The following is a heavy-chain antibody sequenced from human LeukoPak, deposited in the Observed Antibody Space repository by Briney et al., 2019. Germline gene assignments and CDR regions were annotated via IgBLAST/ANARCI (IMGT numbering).Heavy chain of an antibody. CDR3: ARWDGRSTWLYDY. CDR1: GFTFSHYW. J-gene: IGHJ4*02. D-gene: IGHD1-14*01. CDR2: IKEDGSKI. Sequence: GGSLRLSCAASGFTFSHYWMSWVRQAPGKGLEWVANIKEDGSKISYVDPVKGRFTISRDNAKNSLYLQMNSLRAEDTAVYYSARWDGRSTWLYDYWGQGTLVTGSS. V-gene: IGHV3-7*01.